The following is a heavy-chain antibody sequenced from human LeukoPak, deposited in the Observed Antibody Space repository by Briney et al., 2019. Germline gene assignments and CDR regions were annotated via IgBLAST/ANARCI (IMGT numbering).Heavy chain of an antibody. Sequence: SVKVSCKASGGTFSSYAISWVRQAPGQGLEWMGGIIPIFGTANYAQKFQGRVTITTDESTSTAYMELSSLRSDDTAVYYCARDLLRYFDWLPGVLDYWGQGTLVTVSS. D-gene: IGHD3-9*01. CDR2: IIPIFGTA. V-gene: IGHV1-69*05. CDR3: ARDLLRYFDWLPGVLDY. J-gene: IGHJ4*02. CDR1: GGTFSSYA.